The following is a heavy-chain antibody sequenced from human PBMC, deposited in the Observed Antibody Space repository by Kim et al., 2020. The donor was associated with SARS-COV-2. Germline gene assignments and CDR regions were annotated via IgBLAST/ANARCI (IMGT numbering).Heavy chain of an antibody. J-gene: IGHJ5*02. V-gene: IGHV4-59*08. Sequence: SETLSLTCTVSGGSISSYYWSWIRQPPGKGLEWIGYIFYSGSTNYNPSLKSRVTISVDTSKNQFSLKLSSVTAADTAVYYCAYSSGSYYNWFDPWGQGTLVTVSS. D-gene: IGHD3-10*01. CDR1: GGSISSYY. CDR3: AYSSGSYYNWFDP. CDR2: IFYSGST.